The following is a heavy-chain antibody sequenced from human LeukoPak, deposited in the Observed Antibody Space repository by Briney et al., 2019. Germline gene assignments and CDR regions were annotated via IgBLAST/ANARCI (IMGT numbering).Heavy chain of an antibody. Sequence: SETLSLTCAVYGGSFSGYYWSWIRQPPGKGLEWIGEINHSGSTNYNPSLKSRVTISVDTSKNQFSLKLSSVTAADTSVYYCARGQIVVVPAAQYYYYFMDVWGKGTTVTVSS. CDR2: INHSGST. CDR3: ARGQIVVVPAAQYYYYFMDV. D-gene: IGHD2-2*01. V-gene: IGHV4-34*01. CDR1: GGSFSGYY. J-gene: IGHJ6*03.